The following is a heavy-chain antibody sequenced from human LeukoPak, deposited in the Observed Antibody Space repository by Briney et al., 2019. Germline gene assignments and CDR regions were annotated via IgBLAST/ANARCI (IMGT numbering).Heavy chain of an antibody. D-gene: IGHD3-10*01. V-gene: IGHV3-23*01. CDR3: ANGPRITMVPWRD. CDR1: GFTFNSYA. J-gene: IGHJ4*02. Sequence: GGSLRLSCAASGFTFNSYAMNWVRQAPGKGLEWVSTTYNGGKTYYADSVKGRFTISRDNSNNILYLQMNSLIAEDTAVYYCANGPRITMVPWRDWGQGTLVTVSS. CDR2: TTYNGGKT.